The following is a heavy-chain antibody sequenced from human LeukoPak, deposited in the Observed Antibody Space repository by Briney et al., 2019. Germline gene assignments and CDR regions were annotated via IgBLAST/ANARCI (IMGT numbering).Heavy chain of an antibody. CDR1: GFTFSRYW. V-gene: IGHV3-30*02. CDR3: AKDLYYDSSGYYSGPYYYMDV. J-gene: IGHJ6*03. CDR2: IRYDGSNK. Sequence: GGSLRLSCAASGFTFSRYWMSWVRQAPGKGLEWVAFIRYDGSNKYYADSVKGRFTISRDNSKNTLYLQMNSLRAEDTAVYYCAKDLYYDSSGYYSGPYYYMDVWGKGTTVTVSS. D-gene: IGHD3-22*01.